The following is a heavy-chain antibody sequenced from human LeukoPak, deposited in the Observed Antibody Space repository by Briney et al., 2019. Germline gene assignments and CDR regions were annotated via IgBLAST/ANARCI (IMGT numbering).Heavy chain of an antibody. CDR1: GGSISSYY. CDR3: ARDRGKYYFDN. CDR2: IYTSGST. V-gene: IGHV4-4*07. D-gene: IGHD1-26*01. J-gene: IGHJ4*02. Sequence: PSETLSLTCTVSGGSISSYYWSWIRQPAGKGLEWIGRIYTSGSTNYNPSLKSRVAMSIDTSKNHFSLTLTSVTAADTAIFYCARDRGKYYFDNWGQGILVTVSS.